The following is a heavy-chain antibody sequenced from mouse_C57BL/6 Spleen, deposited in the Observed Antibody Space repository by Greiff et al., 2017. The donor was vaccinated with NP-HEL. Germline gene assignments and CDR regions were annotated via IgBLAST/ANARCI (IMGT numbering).Heavy chain of an antibody. Sequence: EVQVVESGGGLVKPGGSLKLSCAASGFTFSSYAMSWVRQTPEKRLEWVATISDGGSYTYYPDNVKGRFTISRDNAKNNLDLQMSHLKSEDTAMYYCARDRGLRRGFAYWGQGTLVTVSA. CDR2: ISDGGSYT. J-gene: IGHJ3*01. CDR3: ARDRGLRRGFAY. CDR1: GFTFSSYA. V-gene: IGHV5-4*01. D-gene: IGHD2-4*01.